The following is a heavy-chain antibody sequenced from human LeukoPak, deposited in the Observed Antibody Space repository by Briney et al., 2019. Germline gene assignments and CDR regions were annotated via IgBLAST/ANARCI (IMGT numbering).Heavy chain of an antibody. CDR2: IWYEGSNK. CDR3: ARAHYGDYYYYYGMDV. D-gene: IGHD4-17*01. V-gene: IGHV3-33*01. Sequence: PGRSLRLSCAASGFTFSSYGMHWVRQAPGKGLEWVAVIWYEGSNKYYADSVKGRLTISRDNSTNTLYLQMNSLRAEDTAVYYCARAHYGDYYYYYGMDVWGQGTTVTVSS. J-gene: IGHJ6*02. CDR1: GFTFSSYG.